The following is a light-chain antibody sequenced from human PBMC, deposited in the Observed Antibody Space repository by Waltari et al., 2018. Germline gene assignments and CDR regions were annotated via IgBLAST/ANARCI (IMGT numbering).Light chain of an antibody. J-gene: IGLJ1*01. V-gene: IGLV3-1*01. Sequence: SYELTQPISVSVSPGQTASITCSGDKLGNKYASWYQQRPGQSPVLVIYQDDKRPSGIPERFSGSNSGDTATLTIRETQALDEADYYCQAWDSNTGVFGTGTKVTVL. CDR1: KLGNKY. CDR2: QDD. CDR3: QAWDSNTGV.